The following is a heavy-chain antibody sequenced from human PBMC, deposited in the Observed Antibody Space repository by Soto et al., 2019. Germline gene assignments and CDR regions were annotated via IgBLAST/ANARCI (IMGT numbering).Heavy chain of an antibody. J-gene: IGHJ5*02. CDR2: IYYSGST. D-gene: IGHD6-13*01. CDR1: GGSISSYY. CDR3: ARQDSSSWYEGNNWFDP. Sequence: SETLSLTCTVSGGSISSYYWSWIRQPPGKGLEWIGYIYYSGSTNYNPSLKSRVTISVDTSKNQFSLKLSSVIAADTAVYYCARQDSSSWYEGNNWFDPWGQGTLVTVSS. V-gene: IGHV4-59*08.